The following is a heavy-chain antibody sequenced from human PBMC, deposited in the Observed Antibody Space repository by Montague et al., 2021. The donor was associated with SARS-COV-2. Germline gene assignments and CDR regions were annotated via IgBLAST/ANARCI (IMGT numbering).Heavy chain of an antibody. V-gene: IGHV4-39*07. CDR2: IYYSGST. Sequence: SETLSLTCTVSGGSISSSSYYWGWIRQPPGKGLEWSGSIYYSGSTYYTPSLKSRVNTSVDTSKNRFFLKLGSVTAAVTAVYYCARDGSLRFEILIGPRHWCSGMAFWGQGTTVTVSS. D-gene: IGHD3-9*01. CDR1: GGSISSSSYY. J-gene: IGHJ6*02. CDR3: ARDGSLRFEILIGPRHWCSGMAF.